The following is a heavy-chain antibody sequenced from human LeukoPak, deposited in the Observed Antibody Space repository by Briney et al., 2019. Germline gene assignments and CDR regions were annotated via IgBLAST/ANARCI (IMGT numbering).Heavy chain of an antibody. CDR3: ARYCTSTTCILRGFDY. J-gene: IGHJ4*02. D-gene: IGHD2-2*01. Sequence: KPSETLSLTCSVSGYSFTSGHYWCCLQQPPGKGLEWIANIYHTGSAHYNPSLKSRVTISVDTSKNQFSLKLSSVTAADTAVYYCARYCTSTTCILRGFDYWGQGTLVTVSS. CDR2: IYHTGSA. CDR1: GYSFTSGHY. V-gene: IGHV4-38-2*01.